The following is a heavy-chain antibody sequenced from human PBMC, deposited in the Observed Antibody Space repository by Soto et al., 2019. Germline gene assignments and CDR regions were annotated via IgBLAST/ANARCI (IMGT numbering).Heavy chain of an antibody. CDR1: GYSFTNYW. Sequence: GESLKISCKGSGYSFTNYWIGWVRQMPGKGLEWMGIIYPGDSDTRYSPSFQGQVTISADKSINTAYLQWSSLKASDTAMYYCARPEGYCSSISCSHFDYWGRGTLVTGSS. CDR3: ARPEGYCSSISCSHFDY. V-gene: IGHV5-51*01. J-gene: IGHJ4*02. D-gene: IGHD2-2*01. CDR2: IYPGDSDT.